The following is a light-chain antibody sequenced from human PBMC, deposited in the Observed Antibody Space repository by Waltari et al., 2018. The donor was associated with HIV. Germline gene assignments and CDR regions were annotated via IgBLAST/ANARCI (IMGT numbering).Light chain of an antibody. J-gene: IGLJ3*02. CDR3: GTWDSTLSVWV. CDR1: GSNTGHHY. Sequence: SVLTHPPSVSAAPGQTVTIPCSASGSNTGHHYVFWYQQLPGTAPKLLIYDNDKRPSGIPDRFSGSKSGASATLGITGLQTEDEADYYCGTWDSTLSVWVFGGGTKLTVL. V-gene: IGLV1-51*01. CDR2: DND.